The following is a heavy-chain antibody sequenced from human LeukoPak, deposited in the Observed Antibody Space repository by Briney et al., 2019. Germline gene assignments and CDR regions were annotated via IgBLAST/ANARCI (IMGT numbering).Heavy chain of an antibody. Sequence: SGGSLRLSCAASGNYWMHWVRQVPGKGLVWVSHINSDGSWTSYADSVKGRFPISKDNAKNTVYLQMNSLRAEGTAVYYCVSFYETYWGRGTLVTVSS. CDR1: GNYW. D-gene: IGHD2/OR15-2a*01. J-gene: IGHJ4*02. CDR3: VSFYETY. CDR2: INSDGSWT. V-gene: IGHV3-74*01.